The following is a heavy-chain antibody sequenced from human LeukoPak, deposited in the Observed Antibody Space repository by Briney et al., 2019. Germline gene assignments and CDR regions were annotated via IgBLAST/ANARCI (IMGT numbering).Heavy chain of an antibody. D-gene: IGHD1-14*01. CDR1: GGSISSSSYY. CDR2: IYYSGTT. CDR3: ARQNPGADY. Sequence: PSETLSLTCTVSGGSISSSSYYWGWIRQPPGKGLEWIGSIYYSGTTNYNPSLKSRVAISVDTSKNQFSLRLSSVTAADTAVYYCARQNPGADYWGQGTLVTVSS. V-gene: IGHV4-39*01. J-gene: IGHJ4*02.